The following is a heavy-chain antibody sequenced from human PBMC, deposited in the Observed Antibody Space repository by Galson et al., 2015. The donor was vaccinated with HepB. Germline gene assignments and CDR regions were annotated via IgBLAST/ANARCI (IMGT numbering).Heavy chain of an antibody. D-gene: IGHD3-3*01. CDR3: ARAHTIFGVVLDAFDM. V-gene: IGHV3-30-3*01. Sequence: SLRLSCAASGFTFSGYAMYWVRQAPGKGLEWVALISFDGSKKYYADSVKGRSTISRDNSKNTLYLQMDSLRTEDTAMYYCARAHTIFGVVLDAFDMWGQGTMVTVSS. J-gene: IGHJ3*02. CDR2: ISFDGSKK. CDR1: GFTFSGYA.